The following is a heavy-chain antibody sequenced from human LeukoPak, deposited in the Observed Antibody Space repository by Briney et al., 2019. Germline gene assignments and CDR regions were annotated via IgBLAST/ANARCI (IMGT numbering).Heavy chain of an antibody. V-gene: IGHV3-30*02. CDR1: GFSFSPYG. J-gene: IGHJ4*02. CDR3: ARDAWVYGVTSYFDY. D-gene: IGHD2-8*01. Sequence: PGGSLRLSCAAPGFSFSPYGMHWVSQVPGRGLNGITFTRYDGSNNYYADSVKGRFTISRDNSKNTLSLQMDSLRAEDTALYYCARDAWVYGVTSYFDYWGQGTLVAVSS. CDR2: TRYDGSNN.